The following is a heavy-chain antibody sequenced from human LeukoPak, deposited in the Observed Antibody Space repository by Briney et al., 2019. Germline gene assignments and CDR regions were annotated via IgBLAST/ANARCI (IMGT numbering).Heavy chain of an antibody. CDR1: GGSFSGYY. CDR3: ATKNPRTNIVGAVPRYWFDP. CDR2: INHSGST. Sequence: SETLSLTCTVYGGSFSGYYWSWIRQPPGKGLEWIGEINHSGSTNYNPSLKSRVTISADTSKNQFSLKLSSVTAADTAVYYCATKNPRTNIVGAVPRYWFDPWGQGTLVTVSS. V-gene: IGHV4-34*01. D-gene: IGHD1-26*01. J-gene: IGHJ5*02.